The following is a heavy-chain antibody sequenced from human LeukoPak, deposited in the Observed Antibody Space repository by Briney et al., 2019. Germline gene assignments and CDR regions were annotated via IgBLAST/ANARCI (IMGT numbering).Heavy chain of an antibody. J-gene: IGHJ5*02. V-gene: IGHV3-21*01. Sequence: GGSLRLSCAASGFTFSNYRMTWVRQSPGKGLEWVSSISSTSGYIFYADSVKGRFTISRDNAKNSLYLQMNSLRDEDTAVYYCARDKGNWFDPWGQGTLVTVSS. CDR3: ARDKGNWFDP. CDR2: ISSTSGYI. CDR1: GFTFSNYR.